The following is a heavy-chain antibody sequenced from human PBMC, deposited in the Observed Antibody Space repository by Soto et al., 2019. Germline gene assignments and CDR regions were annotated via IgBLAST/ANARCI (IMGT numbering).Heavy chain of an antibody. D-gene: IGHD6-19*01. CDR1: GFTFDDYA. Sequence: EVQLVESGGGLVQPGRSLRLSCAASGFTFDDYAMHWVRQAPGKGLEWVSGISWNSGSIGYADSVKGRFTISRDNAKNSLYLQMNSLRAEDTALYYCEKDHSSGWYRGGFIDYWGQGTLVTVSS. CDR3: EKDHSSGWYRGGFIDY. CDR2: ISWNSGSI. J-gene: IGHJ4*02. V-gene: IGHV3-9*01.